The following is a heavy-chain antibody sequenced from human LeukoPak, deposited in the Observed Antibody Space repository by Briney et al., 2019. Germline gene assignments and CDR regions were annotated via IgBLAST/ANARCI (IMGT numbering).Heavy chain of an antibody. CDR3: ARPSGSYYRDAFDI. D-gene: IGHD1-26*01. CDR1: GASINNTLFY. CDR2: VYYNGIN. V-gene: IGHV4-39*07. J-gene: IGHJ3*02. Sequence: PSETLSLTCTVSGASINNTLFYWGWIRQPPGKGLEWIGTVYYNGINYSSPSLKSRVATSVDASKNQFSLKLSSVTAADTAVYYCARPSGSYYRDAFDIWGQGTMVTVSS.